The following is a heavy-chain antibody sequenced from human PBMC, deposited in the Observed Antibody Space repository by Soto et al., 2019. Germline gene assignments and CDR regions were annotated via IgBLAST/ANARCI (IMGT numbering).Heavy chain of an antibody. CDR3: PHRSSTLVRGVVGLNWFDH. Sequence: QITLKESGPTLVKPTQTLTLTCTFSGFSLSTSGVGVGWIRQPPGKALEWLALIYWDDDKRYSPSLKSRLTITKDTSRTRLVLTMTNIDPVDTATYSCPHRSSTLVRGVVGLNWFDHWGQGTLVTVSS. D-gene: IGHD3-10*01. V-gene: IGHV2-5*02. CDR1: GFSLSTSGVG. J-gene: IGHJ5*02. CDR2: IYWDDDK.